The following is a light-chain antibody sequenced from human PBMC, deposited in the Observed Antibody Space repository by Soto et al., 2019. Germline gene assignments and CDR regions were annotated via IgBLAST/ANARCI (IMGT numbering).Light chain of an antibody. CDR3: SSYAGSNNWRV. J-gene: IGLJ2*01. CDR1: SSDVGGYNY. CDR2: EVS. V-gene: IGLV2-8*01. Sequence: QSVLTQPPSASGSPGQSVTISCTGTSSDVGGYNYVSWYQQHPGKAPKLMIYEVSKRPSGVPDRFSGSKSGNTASLTVSGLQAGDEADYYCSSYAGSNNWRVFGGGTKLTVL.